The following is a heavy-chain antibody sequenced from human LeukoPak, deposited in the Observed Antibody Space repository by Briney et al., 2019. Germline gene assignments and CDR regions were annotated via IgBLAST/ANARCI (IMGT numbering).Heavy chain of an antibody. Sequence: SVKVSCKASGGTFSSYAISWVRQAPGQGLEWMGGITPVFGTAHYAQQFQGRVTITADESTGTAYLELSSLRSGDTAVYYCARDSSEFRSLIPHWGQGTLVTVSS. CDR3: ARDSSEFRSLIPH. CDR1: GGTFSSYA. CDR2: ITPVFGTA. D-gene: IGHD2-21*01. J-gene: IGHJ1*01. V-gene: IGHV1-69*13.